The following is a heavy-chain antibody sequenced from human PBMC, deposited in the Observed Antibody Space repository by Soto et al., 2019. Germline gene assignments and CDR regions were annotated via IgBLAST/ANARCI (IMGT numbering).Heavy chain of an antibody. CDR2: MYNTGST. CDR1: GGSITSSSFY. J-gene: IGHJ6*02. CDR3: ARDLWGYCGTDCYPLDV. V-gene: IGHV4-61*01. D-gene: IGHD2-21*02. Sequence: ETLSLTCTVSGGSITSSSFYWGWIRQPPGKGLEWIGYMYNTGSTVYNPSFKSRVTISVDTSKNQFSLKLNSVTAADTAVYYCARDLWGYCGTDCYPLDVWGQGTTVTVSS.